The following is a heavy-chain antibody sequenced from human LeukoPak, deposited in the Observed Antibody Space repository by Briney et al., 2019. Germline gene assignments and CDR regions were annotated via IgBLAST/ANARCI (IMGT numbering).Heavy chain of an antibody. Sequence: GASVKVSCKASGYTFTDYYIHWVRQAPGQGLEWMGWISAYNGNTNYAQKLQGRVTMTTDTSTSTAYMELRSLRSDDTAVYYCAREGTAGSYYGYYYMDVWGKGTTVTVSS. J-gene: IGHJ6*03. CDR2: ISAYNGNT. D-gene: IGHD1-26*01. V-gene: IGHV1-18*04. CDR3: AREGTAGSYYGYYYMDV. CDR1: GYTFTDYY.